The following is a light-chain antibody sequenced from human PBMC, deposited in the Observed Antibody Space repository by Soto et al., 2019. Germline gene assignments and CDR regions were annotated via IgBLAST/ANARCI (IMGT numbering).Light chain of an antibody. CDR1: ISNIGTNT. Sequence: QSVLTQPPSASATPGQRVTISCSGSISNIGTNTVNWYQQLPGTAPKLLIYSNNQRPSGVPDRFSGSKSGTSASLAISGLQSEDEADYHCAVWDDSLNGVVFGGGTKLTVL. CDR2: SNN. CDR3: AVWDDSLNGVV. V-gene: IGLV1-44*01. J-gene: IGLJ2*01.